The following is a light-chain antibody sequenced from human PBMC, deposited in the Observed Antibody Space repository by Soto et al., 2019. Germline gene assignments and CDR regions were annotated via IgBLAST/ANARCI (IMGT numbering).Light chain of an antibody. CDR2: GAS. CDR3: RQYGSSPSYT. Sequence: EIVLTQSPGTLSLSPGERATLSCRASQSVSSSSYLAWYQQKPGQAPRLLIYGASSRATGIPDRFSGSGSATDFTLTISRLEPEDRAVYYCRQYGSSPSYTFGQGTKLEIK. V-gene: IGKV3-20*01. J-gene: IGKJ2*01. CDR1: QSVSSSSY.